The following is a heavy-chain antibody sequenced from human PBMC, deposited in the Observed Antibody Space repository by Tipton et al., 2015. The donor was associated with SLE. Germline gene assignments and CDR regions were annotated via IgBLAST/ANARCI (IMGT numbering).Heavy chain of an antibody. CDR2: IYYSGRT. V-gene: IGHV4-59*11. CDR1: GDSINSHY. J-gene: IGHJ3*02. CDR3: VRDGAGDLCAFYI. D-gene: IGHD2-21*02. Sequence: GLVKPSETLSLTCTVSGDSINSHYWNWIRQPPGKGLEWIGFIYYSGRTSYNPSLESRVTISIDSSKNQFSLKLTSLTAADTALYYCVRDGAGDLCAFYIWVPGTLVTVSS.